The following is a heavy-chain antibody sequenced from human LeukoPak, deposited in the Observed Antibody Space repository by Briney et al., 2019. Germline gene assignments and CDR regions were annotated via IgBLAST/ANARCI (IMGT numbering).Heavy chain of an antibody. D-gene: IGHD3-22*01. CDR2: INYSGST. CDR3: ARRKTYDSSGYYYGGFDY. J-gene: IGHJ4*02. Sequence: KPSETLSLTCTVSGGSISSSSYYWGWIRQPPGKGLEWIGSINYSGSTYYNPSLKSRVTISVDTSKNQFSLKLSSVTAADTAVYYCARRKTYDSSGYYYGGFDYWGQGTLVTVSS. CDR1: GGSISSSSYY. V-gene: IGHV4-39*01.